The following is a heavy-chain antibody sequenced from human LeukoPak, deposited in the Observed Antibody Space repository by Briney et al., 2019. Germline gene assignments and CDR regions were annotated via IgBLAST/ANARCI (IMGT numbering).Heavy chain of an antibody. CDR1: GFTFSSYA. D-gene: IGHD2-15*01. CDR3: AKDLVAIRYCSGGSCYLFDY. V-gene: IGHV3-23*01. CDR2: ISGSGGST. J-gene: IGHJ4*02. Sequence: GGSLRLSCAASGFTFSSYAMSGVRQAPGKGLEWVSAISGSGGSTYYADSVKGRFTISRDNSKNTLYLQMNSLRAEDTAVYYCAKDLVAIRYCSGGSCYLFDYWGQGTLVTVSS.